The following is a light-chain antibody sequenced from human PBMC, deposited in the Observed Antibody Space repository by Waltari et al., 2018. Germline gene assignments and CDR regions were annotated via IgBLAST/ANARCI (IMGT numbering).Light chain of an antibody. CDR1: QSLLESDGKTY. V-gene: IGKV2-29*02. J-gene: IGKJ4*01. CDR3: MQGIHLPLT. Sequence: ETVMTQTPVSLSVTPGQPASMSCKSSQSLLESDGKTYLHWDLQKPGQSPPLLIYAVSSRFSGVPDRFSGSGSGTDFTLRISRVEAEDVGVYYCMQGIHLPLTFGGGTKVEMK. CDR2: AVS.